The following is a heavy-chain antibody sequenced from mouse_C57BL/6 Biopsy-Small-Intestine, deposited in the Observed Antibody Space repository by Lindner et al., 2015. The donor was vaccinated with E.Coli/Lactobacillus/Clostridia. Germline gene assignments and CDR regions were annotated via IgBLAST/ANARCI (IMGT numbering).Heavy chain of an antibody. J-gene: IGHJ3*01. D-gene: IGHD2-4*01. CDR3: TRYYDYDWFAY. CDR1: GYTFTDYE. V-gene: IGHV1-15*01. CDR2: IAPETGGT. Sequence: VQLQESGAELVRPGASVTLSCKASGYTFTDYEMHWVKQTPVHGLEWIGAIAPETGGTAYNQKFKGKAILTADKSSSTAYMELRSLTSEDSAVYYCTRYYDYDWFAYWGQGTLVTVSA.